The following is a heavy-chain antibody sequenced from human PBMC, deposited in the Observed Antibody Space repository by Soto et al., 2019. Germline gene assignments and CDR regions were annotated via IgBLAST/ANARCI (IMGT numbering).Heavy chain of an antibody. V-gene: IGHV4-39*01. D-gene: IGHD3-10*01. Sequence: PSETLSLTCTVSGGSISSSSYYWGWIRQPPGKGLEWIGSIYYSGSTYYNPSLKSRVTISVDTSKNQFSLKLSSVTAADTAVYYFARLSFFLVRVFIITRYYVDYYGMDVGGQGPTVTVSS. CDR1: GGSISSSSYY. CDR3: ARLSFFLVRVFIITRYYVDYYGMDV. CDR2: IYYSGST. J-gene: IGHJ6*02.